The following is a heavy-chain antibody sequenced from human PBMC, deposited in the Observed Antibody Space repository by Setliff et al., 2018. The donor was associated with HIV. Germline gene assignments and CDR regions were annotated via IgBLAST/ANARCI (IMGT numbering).Heavy chain of an antibody. Sequence: AASVKVSCKASGDIFNNNAINWVRQAPGQGLEWMGRIIPIFGMANYARKFQGRVTITADKSTSTAYLELSSLTYDDTAIYYCARAEFLGPESDFDIWGQGTMVT. CDR3: ARAEFLGPESDFDI. CDR1: GDIFNNNA. J-gene: IGHJ3*02. V-gene: IGHV1-69*04. CDR2: IIPIFGMA. D-gene: IGHD3-10*01.